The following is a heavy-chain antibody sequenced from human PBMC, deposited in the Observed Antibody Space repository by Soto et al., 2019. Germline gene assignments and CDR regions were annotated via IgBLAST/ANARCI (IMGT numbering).Heavy chain of an antibody. CDR1: GGSISSYY. CDR3: ARCGYSSSWYWFDP. CDR2: IYYSGST. D-gene: IGHD6-13*01. Sequence: SETLSLTCTVSGGSISSYYWSWIRQPPGKGLEWIGYIYYSGSTNYNPSLKSRVTISVDTSKNQFSLKLSSVAAADTAVYYSARCGYSSSWYWFDPWGQGTLVTVSS. J-gene: IGHJ5*02. V-gene: IGHV4-59*08.